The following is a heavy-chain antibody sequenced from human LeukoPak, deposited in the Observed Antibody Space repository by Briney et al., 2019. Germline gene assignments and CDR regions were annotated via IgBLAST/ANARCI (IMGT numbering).Heavy chain of an antibody. CDR1: GLTFSSYS. J-gene: IGHJ4*02. CDR3: ARDLAVSDY. Sequence: GGSLRLSCVVSGLTFSSYSMSWVRQAPGKGLEWVSGISASGGDTWYPDSVKGRFTISRDNAKNSLYLQMNSLRDEDTAMYYCARDLAVSDYWGQGTLVTVSS. CDR2: ISASGGDT. V-gene: IGHV3-23*01.